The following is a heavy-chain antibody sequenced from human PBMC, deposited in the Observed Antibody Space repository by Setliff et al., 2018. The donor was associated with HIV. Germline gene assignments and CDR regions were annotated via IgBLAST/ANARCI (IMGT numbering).Heavy chain of an antibody. CDR3: ARDRSNWNYGKNYMDV. CDR1: GGSVSGYY. J-gene: IGHJ6*03. CDR2: IDHSGST. D-gene: IGHD1-7*01. Sequence: SETLSLTCAVYGGSVSGYYWSWIRQPPGKGLEWIGEIDHSGSTNYNPSLKSRVTISVDTSKNQFSLKLSSVTAADAAVYYCARDRSNWNYGKNYMDVWGKGTTVTVSS. V-gene: IGHV4-34*01.